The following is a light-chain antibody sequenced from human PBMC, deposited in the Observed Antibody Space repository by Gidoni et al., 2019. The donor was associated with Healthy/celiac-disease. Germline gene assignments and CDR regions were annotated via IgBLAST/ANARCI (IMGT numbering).Light chain of an antibody. Sequence: EFVLTQSPPPLSLSPGEGATLSCRASQSVSSYLAWYQQKPGQAPRLLIYDASNRATGIPARFSGSGSGTDFTLTISSLEPEDFAVYYCQQRSNWPPLTFGGGTKVEIK. CDR3: QQRSNWPPLT. CDR1: QSVSSY. CDR2: DAS. V-gene: IGKV3-11*01. J-gene: IGKJ4*01.